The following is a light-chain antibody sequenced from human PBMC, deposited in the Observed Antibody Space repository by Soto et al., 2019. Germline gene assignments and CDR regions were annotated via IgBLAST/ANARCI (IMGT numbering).Light chain of an antibody. V-gene: IGKV3-20*01. CDR2: GAS. Sequence: TQSPVTLSLSPGERPTISCRASQSVYSSFLAWYQQKPGQAPRLLIYGASSRATGLPHGISGSGSGTYFSLTFSRLEPDDFAVYYCQEYGSSPFAFGPGTKVVI. CDR3: QEYGSSPFA. CDR1: QSVYSSF. J-gene: IGKJ3*01.